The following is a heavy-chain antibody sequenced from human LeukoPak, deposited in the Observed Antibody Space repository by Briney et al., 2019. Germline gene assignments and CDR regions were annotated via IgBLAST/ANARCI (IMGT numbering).Heavy chain of an antibody. J-gene: IGHJ4*02. Sequence: PGGSLRLSCAASGFTFSGSAMHWVRQASGKGLEWVGRIRSKANSYATAYAASVKGRFTISRDDSKNTAYLQMNSLKTEDTAVYYCTSLGLSNSYGYMRPDYWGQGTLVTVSS. CDR1: GFTFSGSA. CDR2: IRSKANSYAT. D-gene: IGHD5-18*01. CDR3: TSLGLSNSYGYMRPDY. V-gene: IGHV3-73*01.